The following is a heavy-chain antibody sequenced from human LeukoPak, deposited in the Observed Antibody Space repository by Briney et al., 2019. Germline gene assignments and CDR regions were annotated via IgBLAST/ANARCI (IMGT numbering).Heavy chain of an antibody. CDR2: ISSSGNFI. CDR3: ATVSPSDY. V-gene: IGHV3-21*01. CDR1: GFXFSSCS. Sequence: GGSLRLSCAASGFXFSSCSMNWVRQAPGKGLEWVSSISSSGNFIYYADSVKGRFTISRDHAKHSLYLQMNSLRAEDTAVYYCATVSPSDYWGQGTLVTVSS. J-gene: IGHJ4*02.